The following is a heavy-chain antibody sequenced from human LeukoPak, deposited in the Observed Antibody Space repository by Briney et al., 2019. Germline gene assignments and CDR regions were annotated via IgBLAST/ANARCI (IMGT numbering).Heavy chain of an antibody. CDR3: AKFGGEYSGYDYPITADY. CDR2: IYSGDRT. Sequence: GESLRLSCAASGFTVSTNYMSWVRQAPGKGLEWVSIIYSGDRTDYADSLKGRFTISRDTSKNTLYLQMNSLRAEDTAVYYCAKFGGEYSGYDYPITADYWGQGTLVTVSS. J-gene: IGHJ4*02. V-gene: IGHV3-66*01. CDR1: GFTVSTNY. D-gene: IGHD5-12*01.